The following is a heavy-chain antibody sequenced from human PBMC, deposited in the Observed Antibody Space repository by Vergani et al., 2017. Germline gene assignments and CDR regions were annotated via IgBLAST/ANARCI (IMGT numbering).Heavy chain of an antibody. CDR1: GFTFSDYY. Sequence: QVQLVESGGGLVKPGGSLRLSCAASGFTFSDYYMSWIRQAPGKGLEWVSYISSSSSYTNYADSVKGRFTISRDNAKNSLYLQMNSLRAEDTAVYYCARDLGYCSSTSCYYSYHSGMDVWGQGTTVTVSS. CDR3: ARDLGYCSSTSCYYSYHSGMDV. J-gene: IGHJ6*02. CDR2: ISSSSSYT. V-gene: IGHV3-11*06. D-gene: IGHD2-2*01.